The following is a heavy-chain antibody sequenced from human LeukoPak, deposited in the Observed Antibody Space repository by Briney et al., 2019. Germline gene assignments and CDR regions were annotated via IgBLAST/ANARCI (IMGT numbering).Heavy chain of an antibody. CDR3: ARHPTNWFDP. Sequence: GESLKISCKGSGYSYTSYWISWVRQMPGKGLEWMGRIDPSDSYTNYSPSFQGHVTISADKSISTAYLQWSSLKASDTAMYYCARHPTNWFDPWGQGTLVTVSS. J-gene: IGHJ5*02. V-gene: IGHV5-10-1*01. CDR1: GYSYTSYW. CDR2: IDPSDSYT.